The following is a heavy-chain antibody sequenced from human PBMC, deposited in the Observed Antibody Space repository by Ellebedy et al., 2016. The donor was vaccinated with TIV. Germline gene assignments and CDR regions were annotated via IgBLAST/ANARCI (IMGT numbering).Heavy chain of an antibody. J-gene: IGHJ6*02. D-gene: IGHD3-9*01. Sequence: PGGSLRLSCAASGFTFGDYYMSRIRQAPGKGLEWISYITNTGHTIYYADSMKGRFTVARDNANNSMYLQMSSLRAEDTATYYCGRPRAPGYFAYYYYGMDVWGQGTTVTVSS. CDR3: GRPRAPGYFAYYYYGMDV. CDR1: GFTFGDYY. V-gene: IGHV3-11*01. CDR2: ITNTGHTI.